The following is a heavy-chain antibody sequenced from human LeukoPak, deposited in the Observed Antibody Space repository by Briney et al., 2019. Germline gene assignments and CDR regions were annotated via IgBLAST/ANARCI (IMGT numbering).Heavy chain of an antibody. CDR2: INPNSGGT. CDR3: ARVKSSGWYLYYYYGMDV. D-gene: IGHD6-19*01. J-gene: IGHJ6*02. CDR1: GYTFTGYY. V-gene: IGHV1-2*02. Sequence: ASVKVSCKASGYTFTGYYMHWVRQAPGQGLEWMRWINPNSGGTNYAQKFQGRVTMTRDTSISTAYMELSRLRSDDTAVYYCARVKSSGWYLYYYYGMDVWGQGTTVTVSS.